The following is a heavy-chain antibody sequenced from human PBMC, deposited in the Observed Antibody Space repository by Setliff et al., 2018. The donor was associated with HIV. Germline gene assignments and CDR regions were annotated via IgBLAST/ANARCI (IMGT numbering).Heavy chain of an antibody. J-gene: IGHJ3*01. CDR1: GGSINSSTFF. D-gene: IGHD4-17*01. V-gene: IGHV4-39*07. CDR3: ARGQASNDYGVSF. CDR2: ISHRGNT. Sequence: PSETLSLTCSVSGGSINSSTFFWAWIRQPPGKGLEWIASISHRGNTYNHPSLKSRVTISVDTSNNQFSLKLSSLRSEDTAVYYCARGQASNDYGVSFWGQGTMVTVSS.